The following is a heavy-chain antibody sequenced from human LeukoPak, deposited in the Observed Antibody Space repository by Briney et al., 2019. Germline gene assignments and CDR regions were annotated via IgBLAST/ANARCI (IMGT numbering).Heavy chain of an antibody. Sequence: GGSLRLSCAASGFTFSSYSMNWVRQAPGKGLEWVSSISSSSSYIYYADSVKGRFTISRDNATNSLYLQMNSLRAEDTAVYYCARDQSGHYDSSGYYYDAFDIWGQGTMVTVYS. CDR1: GFTFSSYS. J-gene: IGHJ3*02. CDR2: ISSSSSYI. V-gene: IGHV3-21*01. D-gene: IGHD3-22*01. CDR3: ARDQSGHYDSSGYYYDAFDI.